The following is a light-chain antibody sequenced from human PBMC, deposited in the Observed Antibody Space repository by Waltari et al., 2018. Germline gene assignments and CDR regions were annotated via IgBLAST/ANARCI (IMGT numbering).Light chain of an antibody. CDR1: SGHSSNV. J-gene: IGLJ3*02. CDR2: VNSDGSH. V-gene: IGLV4-69*01. Sequence: QLVLTQSPSASASLGASVKLTCTLSSGHSSNVVAWLQQRPEKGPRYLMKVNSDGSHSRGDEIPDRFSGSSSGAERYLTISNLQSEDEADYYCQTGGHDTWVFGGGTGLTVV. CDR3: QTGGHDTWV.